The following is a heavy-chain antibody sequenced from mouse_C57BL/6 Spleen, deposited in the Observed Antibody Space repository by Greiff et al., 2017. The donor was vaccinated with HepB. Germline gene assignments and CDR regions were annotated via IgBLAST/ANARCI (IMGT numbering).Heavy chain of an antibody. D-gene: IGHD2-1*01. CDR1: GYTFTSYG. CDR2: IYPRSGNT. CDR3: ARRSTMEAYWYFDV. Sequence: VQLQQSGAELARPGASVKLSCKASGYTFTSYGISWVKQRTGQGLEWIGEIYPRSGNTYYNEKFKGKATLTADKSSSTAYMELRSLTSEDSAVYFCARRSTMEAYWYFDVWGTGTTVTVSS. J-gene: IGHJ1*03. V-gene: IGHV1-81*01.